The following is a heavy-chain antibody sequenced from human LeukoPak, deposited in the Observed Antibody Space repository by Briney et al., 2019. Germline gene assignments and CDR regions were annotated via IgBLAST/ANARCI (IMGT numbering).Heavy chain of an antibody. D-gene: IGHD4-23*01. Sequence: ASVKVSCKASGGTFSSYAISWVRQAPGQGLEWMGGIIPIFGTANYAQKFQGRVTITTDESTSTAYMELSSLRSEDTAVYYCAREGHGGNSHRPWHYWGQGTLVTVSS. J-gene: IGHJ4*02. CDR2: IIPIFGTA. V-gene: IGHV1-69*05. CDR1: GGTFSSYA. CDR3: AREGHGGNSHRPWHY.